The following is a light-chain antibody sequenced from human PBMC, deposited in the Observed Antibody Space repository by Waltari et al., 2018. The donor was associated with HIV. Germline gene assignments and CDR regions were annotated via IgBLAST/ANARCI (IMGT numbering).Light chain of an antibody. CDR2: GAS. Sequence: EIMMTQSPATLSVSPGARATLSCRASQSVSTNLAWYQQKPGQAPRLLIYGASTRATGIPARFSGSGSGTDFTLTIISLQSEDSVTYYCQQYNNWPLAFGGGTKVEIK. CDR3: QQYNNWPLA. V-gene: IGKV3-15*01. CDR1: QSVSTN. J-gene: IGKJ4*01.